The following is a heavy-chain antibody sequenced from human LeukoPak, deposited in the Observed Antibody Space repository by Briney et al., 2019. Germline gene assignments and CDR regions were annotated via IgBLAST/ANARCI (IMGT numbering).Heavy chain of an antibody. CDR3: ARAVGGDGSGSL. V-gene: IGHV4-59*01. CDR2: IYYSGST. CDR1: GGSISSYY. D-gene: IGHD3-10*01. J-gene: IGHJ4*02. Sequence: SETLSLTCTVSGGSISSYYWSLIRQPPGKGLEWIGYIYYSGSTNYNPSLKSRVTMSVDMSTRQISLKLSSVTAADTAVYYCARAVGGDGSGSLWGPGTLVTVSS.